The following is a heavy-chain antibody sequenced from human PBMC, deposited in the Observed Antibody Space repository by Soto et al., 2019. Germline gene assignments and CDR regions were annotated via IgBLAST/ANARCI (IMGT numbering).Heavy chain of an antibody. Sequence: EVQLVESGGGLVQPGGSLRLSCSASGFTFSSYDMTWVRQAPGKGLEWVSFITDSGSTMFYADSVKGRISISRDNAKNSLYLEVNSLRAEDTAVYYCARSSSAAVFDHWGQGTLVTVS. D-gene: IGHD6-6*01. CDR1: GFTFSSYD. CDR3: ARSSSAAVFDH. CDR2: ITDSGSTM. J-gene: IGHJ4*02. V-gene: IGHV3-48*03.